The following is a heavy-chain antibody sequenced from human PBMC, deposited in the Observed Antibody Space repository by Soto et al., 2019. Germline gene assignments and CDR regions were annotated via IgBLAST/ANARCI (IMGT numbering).Heavy chain of an antibody. CDR3: ARVKSGYSYVYVVYYYGMDV. CDR1: GFTFSSYW. Sequence: GGSLRLSCAASGFTFSSYWMSWVRQAPGKGLEWVANIKQDGSEKYYVDSVKGRFTISRDNAKNSLYLQMNSLRAEDTAVYYCARVKSGYSYVYVVYYYGMDVWGQGTTVTVSS. J-gene: IGHJ6*02. CDR2: IKQDGSEK. D-gene: IGHD5-18*01. V-gene: IGHV3-7*01.